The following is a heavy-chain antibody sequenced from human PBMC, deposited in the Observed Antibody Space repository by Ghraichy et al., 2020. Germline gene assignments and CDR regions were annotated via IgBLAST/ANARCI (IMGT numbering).Heavy chain of an antibody. J-gene: IGHJ4*02. Sequence: GESLNISCEASGFTFSSSAMSWVRQAPGKGLEWVSTISGDGSGTYYADSVKGRFTISRDSSKNTLYLQMHSLSVEDTALYYCAKVRGGTFDYWGQGTLVTVSS. V-gene: IGHV3-23*01. CDR3: AKVRGGTFDY. CDR1: GFTFSSSA. D-gene: IGHD3-16*01. CDR2: ISGDGSGT.